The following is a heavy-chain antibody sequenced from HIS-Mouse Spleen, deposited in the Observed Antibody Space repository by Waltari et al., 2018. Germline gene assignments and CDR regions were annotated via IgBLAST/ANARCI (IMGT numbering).Heavy chain of an antibody. Sequence: QLQLQESGPGLVKPSETLSLTCTVSGGSISSSSYYWGWLRQLPGKGLEWIGSIYYSGSTYYNPSLKSRVTISVDTSKNQFSLKLSSVTAADTAVYYCAREIPYSSSWYDWYFDLWGRGTLVTVSS. CDR2: IYYSGST. CDR3: AREIPYSSSWYDWYFDL. CDR1: GGSISSSSYY. V-gene: IGHV4-39*07. J-gene: IGHJ2*01. D-gene: IGHD6-13*01.